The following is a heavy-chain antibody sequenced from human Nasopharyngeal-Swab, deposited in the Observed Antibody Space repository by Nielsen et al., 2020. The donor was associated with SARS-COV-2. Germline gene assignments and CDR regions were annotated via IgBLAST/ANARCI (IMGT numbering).Heavy chain of an antibody. CDR2: IFHGGTA. D-gene: IGHD3-10*02. J-gene: IGHJ5*02. Sequence: GSLRLSCDVSGVPISSNNWWTWVRPPPGKGLEWIGEIFHGGTAKYNPSLGSRVTMLVDKSNNQFSLKMTSVTAADTAVYYCVVMGVFGEHSWFDPWGQGILVTVSS. CDR3: VVMGVFGEHSWFDP. V-gene: IGHV4-4*02. CDR1: GVPISSNNW.